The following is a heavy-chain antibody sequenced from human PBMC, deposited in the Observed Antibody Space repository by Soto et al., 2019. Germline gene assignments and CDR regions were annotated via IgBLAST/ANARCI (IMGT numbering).Heavy chain of an antibody. CDR1: GFSFTSNH. Sequence: ASVKVSCKPSGFSFTSNHIHWLRQAPGQGLEWMGVINPSLGRANYAQRFQDRVAMTWDTSTTTVYMELSGLRCDDTAVYYCARAPYSSTSFFFDYWGQGALVTVSS. CDR3: ARAPYSSTSFFFDY. J-gene: IGHJ4*02. V-gene: IGHV1-46*01. D-gene: IGHD6-6*01. CDR2: INPSLGRA.